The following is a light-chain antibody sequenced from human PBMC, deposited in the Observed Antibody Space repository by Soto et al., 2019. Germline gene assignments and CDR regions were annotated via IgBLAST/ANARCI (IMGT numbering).Light chain of an antibody. Sequence: QSVLTQPPSVSAAPGQSVAISCSGSSSNVGNNVISWYQHFQGAAPKHLIYDDSQRPSGIPDRFSGSKSGTSATLVISGLQTGDEADYYCGTWDSGLNAYVFGTGTKVTVL. CDR1: SSNVGNNV. J-gene: IGLJ1*01. CDR2: DDS. CDR3: GTWDSGLNAYV. V-gene: IGLV1-51*01.